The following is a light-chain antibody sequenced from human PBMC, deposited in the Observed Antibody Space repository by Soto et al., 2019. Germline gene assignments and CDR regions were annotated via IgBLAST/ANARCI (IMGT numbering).Light chain of an antibody. J-gene: IGLJ1*01. Sequence: QSVLTQPPSVSGSPGQSVTISCTATTTDIDNYDSVSWYRQYPGKAPTLMIYDVSKRPSGVPDRFSGSKSANTASLTISGLQAEDEADYYCCSYAGSHTLFGTGTKVTVL. CDR2: DVS. V-gene: IGLV2-11*01. CDR1: TTDIDNYDS. CDR3: CSYAGSHTL.